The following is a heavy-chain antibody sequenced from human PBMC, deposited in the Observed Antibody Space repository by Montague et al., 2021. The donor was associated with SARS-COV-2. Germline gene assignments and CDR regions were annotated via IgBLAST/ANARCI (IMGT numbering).Heavy chain of an antibody. V-gene: IGHV4-61*02. CDR2: IYTTGST. CDR1: GGSISSGDYY. Sequence: TLSLTCTVSGGSISSGDYYWRWIRQPAGRTLDWIGRIYTTGSTSYNPSLKSRVTISVDTSKNQFSLKLSSVTAADTAVYYCATDAWATGTGFFDNWGPGTLATVSS. J-gene: IGHJ4*02. D-gene: IGHD1-1*01. CDR3: ATDAWATGTGFFDN.